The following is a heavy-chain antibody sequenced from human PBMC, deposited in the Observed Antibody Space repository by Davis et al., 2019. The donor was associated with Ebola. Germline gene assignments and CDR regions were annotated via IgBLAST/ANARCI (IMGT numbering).Heavy chain of an antibody. J-gene: IGHJ6*02. CDR2: ISSSSSYI. CDR1: GFTFSSYA. D-gene: IGHD3-10*01. CDR3: ARDITMVRGVIFFGMDV. Sequence: GESLKISCAASGFTFSSYAMSWVRQAPGKGLEWVSSISSSSSYIYYADSVKGRFTISRDNAKNSLYLQMNSLRAEDTAVYYCARDITMVRGVIFFGMDVWGQGTTVTVSS. V-gene: IGHV3-21*01.